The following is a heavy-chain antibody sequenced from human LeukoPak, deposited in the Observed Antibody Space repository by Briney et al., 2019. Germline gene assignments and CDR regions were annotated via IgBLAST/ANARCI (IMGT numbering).Heavy chain of an antibody. CDR1: GFTFSSYA. CDR2: IKQDGSEK. CDR3: ARENPDYGDPLDY. Sequence: GGSLRLSCAASGFTFSSYAMSWVRQAPGKGLEWVANIKQDGSEKYYVDSVKGRFTISRDNAKNSLYLQMNSLRAEDTAVYYCARENPDYGDPLDYWGPGTLVTVSS. D-gene: IGHD4-17*01. V-gene: IGHV3-7*01. J-gene: IGHJ4*02.